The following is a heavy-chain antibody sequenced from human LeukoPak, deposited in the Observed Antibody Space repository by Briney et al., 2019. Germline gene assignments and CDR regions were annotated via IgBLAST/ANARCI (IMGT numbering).Heavy chain of an antibody. V-gene: IGHV1-18*04. J-gene: IGHJ2*01. CDR3: ARSPPSCSWYDWYFDL. Sequence: ASVKVSCKASGYILTSYGISWVRQAPGQGLEWMGWISAYNGNTNYAQKLQGRVTMTTDTSTSTAYMELRSLRSDDTAVYYCARSPPSCSWYDWYFDLWGRGTLVTVSS. D-gene: IGHD6-13*01. CDR2: ISAYNGNT. CDR1: GYILTSYG.